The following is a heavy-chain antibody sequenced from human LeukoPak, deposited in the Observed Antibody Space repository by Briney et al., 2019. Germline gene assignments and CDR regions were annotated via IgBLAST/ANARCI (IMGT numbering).Heavy chain of an antibody. Sequence: SETLSLTCTVSGGSISSYYWSWIRQPPGKGLEWIGYIYYSGSTNYNPSLKSRVTISVDTSKNQFSLKLSSVTAADTAVYYCARGLTVRGVNAGEVKLDYWGQGTLVTVSS. CDR2: IYYSGST. CDR1: GGSISSYY. CDR3: ARGLTVRGVNAGEVKLDY. V-gene: IGHV4-59*01. D-gene: IGHD3-10*01. J-gene: IGHJ4*02.